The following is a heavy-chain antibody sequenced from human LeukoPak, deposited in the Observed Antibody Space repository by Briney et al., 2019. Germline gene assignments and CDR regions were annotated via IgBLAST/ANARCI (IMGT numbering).Heavy chain of an antibody. CDR1: GFTFSSYW. CDR3: ARQVGAATNFEY. V-gene: IGHV3-53*01. CDR2: LYSDGKT. Sequence: GGSLRLSCEVSGFTFSSYWTNWVRQAPGKGLEWVSALYSDGKTYYAGSVKGRFTISRDNSKNTVSLQMNSLRAEDTAVYYCARQVGAATNFEYWGQGTLVTVSS. D-gene: IGHD1-26*01. J-gene: IGHJ4*02.